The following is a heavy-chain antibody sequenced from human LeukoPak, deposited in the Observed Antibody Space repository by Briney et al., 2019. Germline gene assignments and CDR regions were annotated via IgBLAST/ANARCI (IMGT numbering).Heavy chain of an antibody. D-gene: IGHD1-1*01. Sequence: ASVKVSCKASGYTFTSYGISWVRQAPGQGLAWMGWISAYNGNTNYAQKLQGRVTMTTDTSTSTAYMELRSLRSDDTAVYYCAREVQLERAVPYYYYGMDVWGQGTTVTVSS. CDR1: GYTFTSYG. CDR2: ISAYNGNT. V-gene: IGHV1-18*01. CDR3: AREVQLERAVPYYYYGMDV. J-gene: IGHJ6*02.